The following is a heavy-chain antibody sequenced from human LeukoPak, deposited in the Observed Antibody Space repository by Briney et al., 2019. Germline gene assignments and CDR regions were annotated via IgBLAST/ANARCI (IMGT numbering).Heavy chain of an antibody. V-gene: IGHV3-30*03. J-gene: IGHJ6*02. CDR3: ARRDGSGLYYYYGMDV. CDR1: GFTFSSYG. CDR2: ISYDGSNK. D-gene: IGHD3-10*01. Sequence: GGSLRLSCAASGFTFSSYGMHWVRQAPGKGLEWVAVISYDGSNKYYADSVKGRFTISRDNAKNTLYLQMNSLRAEDTAVYYCARRDGSGLYYYYGMDVWGQGTTVTVSS.